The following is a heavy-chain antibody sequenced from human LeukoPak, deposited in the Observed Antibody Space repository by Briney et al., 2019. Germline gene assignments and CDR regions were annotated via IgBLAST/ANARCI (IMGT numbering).Heavy chain of an antibody. D-gene: IGHD1-7*01. Sequence: GGSLRLSCAASGFTFSSYWMHWVRQAPGKGLVWVSHISPDGSITSYADSVKGRFTITRDNAKNTLYLQLNSLRAEDTAVYYCARSNWNYDYWGQGTLVTVSS. CDR2: ISPDGSIT. CDR1: GFTFSSYW. V-gene: IGHV3-74*01. J-gene: IGHJ4*02. CDR3: ARSNWNYDY.